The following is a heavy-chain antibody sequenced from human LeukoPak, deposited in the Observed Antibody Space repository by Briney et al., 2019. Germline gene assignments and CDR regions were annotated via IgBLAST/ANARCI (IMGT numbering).Heavy chain of an antibody. CDR3: ARQCTNSSFYYYYYGMDV. Sequence: GESLKISCKGSGYSFTNYWIGWVRQMPGKGLEWMGIIYPGDSDTRYSPSFQGQVTISADKSISTAYLQWSSLKASDTAMYYCARQCTNSSFYYYYYGMDVWGQGTTVTVSS. J-gene: IGHJ6*02. CDR2: IYPGDSDT. CDR1: GYSFTNYW. D-gene: IGHD2-2*01. V-gene: IGHV5-51*01.